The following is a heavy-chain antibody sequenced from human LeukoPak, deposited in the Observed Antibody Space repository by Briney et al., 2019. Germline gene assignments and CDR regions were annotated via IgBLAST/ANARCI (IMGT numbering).Heavy chain of an antibody. CDR1: GGSISSYY. CDR3: ARDYSRRGDWFDP. V-gene: IGHV4-59*01. J-gene: IGHJ5*02. CDR2: IYYSGST. D-gene: IGHD6-13*01. Sequence: SETLSLTCTVSGGSISSYYWSWIRQPPGKGLEWIGYIYYSGSTNYNPSLKSRVTISVDTSKNQFSLKLSSVTAADTAVYYCARDYSRRGDWFDPWGQGTLVTVSS.